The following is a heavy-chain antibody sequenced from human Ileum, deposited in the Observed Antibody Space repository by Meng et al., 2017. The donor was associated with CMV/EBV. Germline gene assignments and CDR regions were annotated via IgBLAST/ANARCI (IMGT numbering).Heavy chain of an antibody. Sequence: ASVKVSCKASGYSFTDYYIHWVRRAPGQGLERMGWMNPNTGAKNYAQKFQGRVTMTRDTSINTAYIELSNLRSDDTAIYYCAREGDGYTWDYWGQGTLVTVSS. D-gene: IGHD5-24*01. V-gene: IGHV1-2*02. J-gene: IGHJ4*02. CDR2: MNPNTGAK. CDR3: AREGDGYTWDY. CDR1: GYSFTDYY.